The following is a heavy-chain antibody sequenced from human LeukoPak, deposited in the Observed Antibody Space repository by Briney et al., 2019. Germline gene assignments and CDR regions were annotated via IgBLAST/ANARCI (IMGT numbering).Heavy chain of an antibody. CDR3: ASSGWYYFDY. Sequence: KPGGSLRLSCAASGFTFSSYSMNWVRQAPGKGLEWVSSISSSSSYIYYADSVKGRFTISRDDAKNSLYLQMNSLRAEDTAVYYCASSGWYYFDYWGQGTLVTVSS. V-gene: IGHV3-21*01. CDR2: ISSSSSYI. D-gene: IGHD6-19*01. CDR1: GFTFSSYS. J-gene: IGHJ4*02.